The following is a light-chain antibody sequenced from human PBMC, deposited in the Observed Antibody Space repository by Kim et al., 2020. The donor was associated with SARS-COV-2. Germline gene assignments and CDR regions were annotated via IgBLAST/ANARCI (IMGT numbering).Light chain of an antibody. J-gene: IGLJ3*02. Sequence: PGKTARITCGGNNIASKSVHCYQQKPGQAPVLVIYYDSDRPSGIPERFSGSNSGNTATLTISRVEAGDEADYYCQVWDSSSDHWVFGGGTQLTVL. CDR3: QVWDSSSDHWV. V-gene: IGLV3-21*04. CDR2: YDS. CDR1: NIASKS.